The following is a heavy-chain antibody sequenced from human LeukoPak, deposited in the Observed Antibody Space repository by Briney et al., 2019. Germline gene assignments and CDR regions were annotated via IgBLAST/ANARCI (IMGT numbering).Heavy chain of an antibody. CDR2: ISSSGSTI. J-gene: IGHJ6*04. CDR3: AELGITMIGGV. V-gene: IGHV3-48*04. CDR1: GFTFSSYW. Sequence: GGSLRLSCTASGFTFSSYWISWVRQAPGKGLEWVSYISSSGSTIYYADSVEGRFTISRDNAKNSLYLQMNSLRAEDTAVYYCAELGITMIGGVWGKGTTVTLSS. D-gene: IGHD3-10*02.